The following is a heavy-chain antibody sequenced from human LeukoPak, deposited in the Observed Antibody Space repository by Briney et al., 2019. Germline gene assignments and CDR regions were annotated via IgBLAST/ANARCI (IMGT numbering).Heavy chain of an antibody. CDR2: ISPTTGGT. CDR3: ARGDSSGPFDC. V-gene: IGHV1-2*02. D-gene: IGHD6-19*01. Sequence: ASVKVSCKASGYTFTGYYMHWVRQAPGQGFEWMGWISPTTGGTNYAPNFQGRVTMTSDTSISTAYLELGRLTSDASAVFYCARGDSSGPFDCWGQGTLVTVSS. CDR1: GYTFTGYY. J-gene: IGHJ4*02.